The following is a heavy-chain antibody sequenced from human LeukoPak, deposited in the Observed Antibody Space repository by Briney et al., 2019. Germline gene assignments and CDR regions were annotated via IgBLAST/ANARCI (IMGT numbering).Heavy chain of an antibody. CDR2: ISYDGSNK. CDR1: GFTFSSYG. V-gene: IGHV3-30*18. Sequence: PGRSLRLSCAASGFTFSSYGMHWVRQAPGKGLEWVAVISYDGSNKYYADSVKGRFTISRDNPKNTLYLQMNSLRAEDTAVYYCAKLIPLYYDFWSGYYEDYWGQGTLVTVSS. J-gene: IGHJ4*02. D-gene: IGHD3-3*01. CDR3: AKLIPLYYDFWSGYYEDY.